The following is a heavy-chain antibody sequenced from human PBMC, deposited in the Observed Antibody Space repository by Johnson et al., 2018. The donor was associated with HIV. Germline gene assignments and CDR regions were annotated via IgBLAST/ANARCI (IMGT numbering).Heavy chain of an antibody. V-gene: IGHV3-30-3*01. CDR1: GFTFSSNP. D-gene: IGHD6-6*01. CDR3: ARDSSNSFRFEMYAFDI. J-gene: IGHJ3*02. CDR2: MSFDGNNR. Sequence: QVQLVESGGGVVQPGRSLRLSCAASGFTFSSNPMHWVRQAPGKGLAWVAVMSFDGNNRYYADSVKGRFTISRDNSKNTLYLQMNSLRPEDTAVYYCARDSSNSFRFEMYAFDIWGQGTMVTVSS.